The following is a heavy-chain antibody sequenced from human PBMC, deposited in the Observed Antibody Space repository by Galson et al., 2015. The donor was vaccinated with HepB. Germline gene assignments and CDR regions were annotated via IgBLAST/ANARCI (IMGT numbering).Heavy chain of an antibody. Sequence: TLSLTCTVSGGSISSGSYYWSWIRQPAGKGLEWIGRIYTSGSTNYNPSLKSRVTMSLDTSKNQFSLKLSSVTAADTAVYYCARDTSWGDYDSRVRASAFDIWGQGTMVTVSS. V-gene: IGHV4-61*02. J-gene: IGHJ3*02. CDR2: IYTSGST. D-gene: IGHD3-22*01. CDR3: ARDTSWGDYDSRVRASAFDI. CDR1: GGSISSGSYY.